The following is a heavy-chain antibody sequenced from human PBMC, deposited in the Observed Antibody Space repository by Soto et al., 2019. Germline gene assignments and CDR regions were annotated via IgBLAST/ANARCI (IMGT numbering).Heavy chain of an antibody. CDR2: IWYDGSNK. V-gene: IGHV3-33*01. Sequence: GGSLRLSCAASGFTFSSYGMHWVRQAPGKGLEWVAVIWYDGSNKYYADSVKGRFTISRDNSKNTLYLQMNSLRAEDTAVYYCARDPTIFGVVAGAFDIWGQGTMVTVSS. J-gene: IGHJ3*02. CDR1: GFTFSSYG. CDR3: ARDPTIFGVVAGAFDI. D-gene: IGHD3-3*01.